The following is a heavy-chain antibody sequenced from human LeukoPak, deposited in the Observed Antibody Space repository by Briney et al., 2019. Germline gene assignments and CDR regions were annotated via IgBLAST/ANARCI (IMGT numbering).Heavy chain of an antibody. CDR2: ISGSGGST. V-gene: IGHV3-23*01. D-gene: IGHD6-19*01. J-gene: IGHJ5*02. Sequence: GRSLRLPCAASGFTFSSYGMHWVRQAPGKGLEWVSAISGSGGSTYYADSVKGRFTISRDNSKNTLYLQMNSLRAEDTAVYYCAKGSGAWVAVAEWFDPWGQGTLVTVSS. CDR1: GFTFSSYG. CDR3: AKGSGAWVAVAEWFDP.